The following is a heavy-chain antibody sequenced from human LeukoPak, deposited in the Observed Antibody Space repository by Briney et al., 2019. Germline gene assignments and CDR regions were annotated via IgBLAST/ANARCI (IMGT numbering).Heavy chain of an antibody. CDR3: ARGPSRYYDFWSGLRN. V-gene: IGHV4-34*01. Sequence: SETLSLTCAVYGGSFSGYYWSWIPQPPGQALEWIGEINHSGSTNYNPSLKSRVTISVDTSKNQFSLKLSSVTAADTAVYYCARGPSRYYDFWSGLRNWGQGTLVTVSS. J-gene: IGHJ4*02. D-gene: IGHD3-3*01. CDR1: GGSFSGYY. CDR2: INHSGST.